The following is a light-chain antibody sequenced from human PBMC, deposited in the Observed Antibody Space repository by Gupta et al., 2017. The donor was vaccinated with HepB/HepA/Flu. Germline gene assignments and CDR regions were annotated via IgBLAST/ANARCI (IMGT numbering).Light chain of an antibody. CDR3: QQYNNWLPVT. J-gene: IGKJ1*01. V-gene: IGKV3-15*01. CDR1: QSVSSN. Sequence: EIVMTQSPATLSVSPGERATLSCRASQSVSSNLAWYQQKPGQAPRRLIYGASTRATGIPARFSGSGSGTEFTLTISSLQSEDFAVYYCQQYNNWLPVTFGQGTKVEIK. CDR2: GAS.